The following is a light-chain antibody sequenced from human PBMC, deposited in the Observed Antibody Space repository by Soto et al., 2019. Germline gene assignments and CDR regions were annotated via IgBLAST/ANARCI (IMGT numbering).Light chain of an antibody. V-gene: IGKV1-5*01. CDR1: QSISRW. J-gene: IGKJ1*01. CDR3: QQHQSYWS. CDR2: DAS. Sequence: DIQMTQSPSSLSASVGDRVTIXCRASQSISRWLAWYQQKPGKAPXLLIHDASSLQSGVPSRFSGSGSGTEFTLTISSLQPDDFATYFCQQHQSYWSFGQGTKVDI.